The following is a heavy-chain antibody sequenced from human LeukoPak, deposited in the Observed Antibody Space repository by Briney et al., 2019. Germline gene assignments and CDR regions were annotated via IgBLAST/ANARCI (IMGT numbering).Heavy chain of an antibody. J-gene: IGHJ4*02. CDR2: IRYDGSNK. Sequence: GRSLRLSCAASGFTFSSYGMHWVRQAPGKGLEWVAFIRYDGSNKYYADSVKGRFTISRDNSKNTLYLQMNSLRAEDTAVYYCAKDIKWELLIDYWGQGTLVTVSS. CDR3: AKDIKWELLIDY. V-gene: IGHV3-30*02. CDR1: GFTFSSYG. D-gene: IGHD1-26*01.